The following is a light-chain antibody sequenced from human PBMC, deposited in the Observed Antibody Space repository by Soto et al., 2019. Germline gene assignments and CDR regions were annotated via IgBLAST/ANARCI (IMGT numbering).Light chain of an antibody. V-gene: IGKV1-39*01. J-gene: IGKJ3*01. CDR1: QSISDY. CDR3: HQSYSLPFT. Sequence: DIQMTQSPSSLSASVGDRVAITCRATQSISDYLNWYQQKPGKALKLLIYGASNLQSGVPSRFSGSGSGADLTLTISDLQPEDFGIYDFHQSYSLPFTYGAGNKVDVK. CDR2: GAS.